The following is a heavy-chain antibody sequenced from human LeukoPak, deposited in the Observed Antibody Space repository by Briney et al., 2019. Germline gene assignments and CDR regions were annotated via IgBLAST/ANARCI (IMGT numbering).Heavy chain of an antibody. Sequence: SETLSLTCAVYGGSFSGYYWSWIRQPPGKGLEWIGEINHSGSTNYNPSLKSRVTISVDTSKNQFSLKLSSVTAADTAVYYCARLGVVVVAAIPIRTRWFDPWGQGTLVTVSS. CDR1: GGSFSGYY. J-gene: IGHJ5*02. D-gene: IGHD2-15*01. CDR2: INHSGST. V-gene: IGHV4-34*01. CDR3: ARLGVVVVAAIPIRTRWFDP.